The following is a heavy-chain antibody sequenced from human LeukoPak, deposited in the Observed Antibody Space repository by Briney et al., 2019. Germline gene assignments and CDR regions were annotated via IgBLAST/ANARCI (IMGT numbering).Heavy chain of an antibody. CDR3: TRAAYCSGGSCSDWFDP. V-gene: IGHV1-2*02. J-gene: IGHJ5*02. CDR2: INPNSGGT. Sequence: ASVKVSCKASGYTFTGNYMYWVRQAPGQGLEWMGWINPNSGGTNCAQKFQGRVTMTRDTSISTAYMELSRLRSDDTAVYYCTRAAYCSGGSCSDWFDPWGQGTLVTVSS. D-gene: IGHD2-15*01. CDR1: GYTFTGNY.